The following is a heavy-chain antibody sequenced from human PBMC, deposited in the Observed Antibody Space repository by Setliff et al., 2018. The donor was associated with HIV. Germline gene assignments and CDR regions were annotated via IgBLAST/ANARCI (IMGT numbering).Heavy chain of an antibody. V-gene: IGHV2-5*01. CDR1: GFSLSTSGVG. CDR2: IYWNNNK. J-gene: IGHJ4*02. D-gene: IGHD3-9*01. CDR3: AHTPVSRNQYFFDY. Sequence: SGPTLVNPTQTLTLTCAFSGFSLSTSGVGVGWIRQPPGKALEWLGVIYWNNNKYYRPSLGSRLTVTRDASKNQVVLTMTNMDPLDTATYFCAHTPVSRNQYFFDYWGQGTLVTVSS.